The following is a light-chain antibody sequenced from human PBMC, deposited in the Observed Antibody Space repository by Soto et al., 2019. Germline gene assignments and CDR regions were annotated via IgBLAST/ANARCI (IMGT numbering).Light chain of an antibody. CDR3: HQYYSVPPT. Sequence: DIVMTQSPDSLAVSPGERVTISCKSSQTILSTSNNKHYLAWFRQKPGQPPKLLIYGASTRDSGVPDRFSGSGSGTDFTLTITSLQSEDLAIYSCHQYYSVPPTFGQGTRLEIK. V-gene: IGKV4-1*01. CDR2: GAS. CDR1: QTILSTSNNKHY. J-gene: IGKJ5*01.